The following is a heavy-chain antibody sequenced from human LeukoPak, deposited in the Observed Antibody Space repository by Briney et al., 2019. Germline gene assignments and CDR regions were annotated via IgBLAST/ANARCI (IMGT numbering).Heavy chain of an antibody. CDR3: ARDGYYDSSGYSNGFDP. J-gene: IGHJ5*02. D-gene: IGHD3-22*01. CDR1: GGSISSYY. Sequence: PSETLSLTCTVSGGSISSYYWSWLRQPPGKGLEWIGYIYYSGSTYYNPSLKSRVTISVDRSKNQFSLKLSSVTAADTAVYYCARDGYYDSSGYSNGFDPWGQGTLVTVSS. CDR2: IYYSGST. V-gene: IGHV4-59*12.